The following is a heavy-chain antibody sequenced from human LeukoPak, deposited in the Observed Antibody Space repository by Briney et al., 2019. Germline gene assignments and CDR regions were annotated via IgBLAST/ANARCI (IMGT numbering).Heavy chain of an antibody. CDR1: GYTFADYY. CDR3: ARVSTSGYRDWLDP. J-gene: IGHJ5*02. V-gene: IGHV1-2*02. Sequence: ASVKVSCKASGYTFADYYIHWVRQAPGQGLEWMGWIYPKSGGTNSAQKFQGGVTMTRDTSISTAYMELSRLKFDDTAVYYCARVSTSGYRDWLDPWGQGTLVTVSS. D-gene: IGHD3-9*01. CDR2: IYPKSGGT.